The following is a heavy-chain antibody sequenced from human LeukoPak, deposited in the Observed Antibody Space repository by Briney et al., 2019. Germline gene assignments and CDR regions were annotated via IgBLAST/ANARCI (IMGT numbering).Heavy chain of an antibody. V-gene: IGHV3-23*01. J-gene: IGHJ4*02. Sequence: GGSLRLSCAASGFTFSSYAMSWVRQAPGKGLEWVSAISGSGGSTYYADSVKGRFTISRDNSKNTMYLQMNSLRAEDTAVYYCAKVSLGFSAFDYWGQGTLVTVSS. CDR2: ISGSGGST. CDR3: AKVSLGFSAFDY. CDR1: GFTFSSYA. D-gene: IGHD3-3*01.